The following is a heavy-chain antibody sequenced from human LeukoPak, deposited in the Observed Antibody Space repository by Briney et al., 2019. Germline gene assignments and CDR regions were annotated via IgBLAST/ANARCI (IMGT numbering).Heavy chain of an antibody. J-gene: IGHJ3*02. CDR1: GGSISSYY. D-gene: IGHD3-22*01. V-gene: IGHV4-59*08. CDR2: IYYSGST. Sequence: SETLSLTCTVSGGSISSYYWSWIRQPPGKGLEWIGYIYYSGSTNYNPPLKSRVTISVDTSKNQFSLKLSSVTAADTAVYYCARQFSYYDSSLDAFDIWGQGTMVTVSS. CDR3: ARQFSYYDSSLDAFDI.